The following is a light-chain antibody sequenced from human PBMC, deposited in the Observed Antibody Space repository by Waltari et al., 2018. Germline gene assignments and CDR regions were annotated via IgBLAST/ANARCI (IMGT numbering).Light chain of an antibody. CDR2: AAS. Sequence: EIQLTLSPSYLPDSVEDRVTITCRASQSISNYLNWYQHKPRKSPKLLIYAASSLQSRVPSRFRGSAYGTDCTLTITSLQPEDFATYYCQQSLNTLWPSGPGTKVEIK. CDR1: QSISNY. J-gene: IGKJ1*01. CDR3: QQSLNTLWP. V-gene: IGKV1-39*01.